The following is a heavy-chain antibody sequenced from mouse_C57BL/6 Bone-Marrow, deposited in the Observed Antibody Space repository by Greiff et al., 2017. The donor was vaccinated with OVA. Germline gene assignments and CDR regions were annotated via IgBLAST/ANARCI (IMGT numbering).Heavy chain of an antibody. CDR1: GFSLTSYG. Sequence: VQGVESGPGLVAPSQSLSITCTVSGFSLTSYGVSWVRQPPGKGLEWLGVIWGDGNANYHSALIYSLGISTDNSKSQVFLKLNSLQTDDTATYYWATYDGGDGGFDYWGQGTTLTVSA. CDR3: ATYDGGDGGFDY. J-gene: IGHJ2*01. D-gene: IGHD2-3*01. CDR2: IWGDGNA. V-gene: IGHV2-3*01.